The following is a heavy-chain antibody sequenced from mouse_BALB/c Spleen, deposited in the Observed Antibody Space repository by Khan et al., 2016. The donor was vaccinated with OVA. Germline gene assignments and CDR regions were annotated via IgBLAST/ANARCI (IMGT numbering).Heavy chain of an antibody. CDR1: GYAFTSYS. J-gene: IGHJ3*01. Sequence: VQLQQSGPELVKPGASVKVSCKASGYAFTSYSLYWVKQSHGKSLEWIGSIDPYNGGTSYNQKFKGKATLTVDKSSTSAYMHLNSLTSEDSAVYYCARGGYGWFAYWGQGTLVTVSA. V-gene: IGHV1S135*01. D-gene: IGHD2-14*01. CDR3: ARGGYGWFAY. CDR2: IDPYNGGT.